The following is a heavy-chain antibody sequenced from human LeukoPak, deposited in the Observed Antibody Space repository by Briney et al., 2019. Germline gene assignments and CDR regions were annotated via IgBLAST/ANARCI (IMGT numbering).Heavy chain of an antibody. CDR2: INHSGST. J-gene: IGHJ6*03. Sequence: SETLSLTCAVYGGSFSGYYWSWIRQPPGKGLEWIGEINHSGSTNYNPSLKSRVTISVDTSKNQFSLKLSSVTAADTAVYYCARIKCGGDCRGYYYYYHMDVWGKGTTVTISS. CDR3: ARIKCGGDCRGYYYYYHMDV. V-gene: IGHV4-34*01. D-gene: IGHD2-21*02. CDR1: GGSFSGYY.